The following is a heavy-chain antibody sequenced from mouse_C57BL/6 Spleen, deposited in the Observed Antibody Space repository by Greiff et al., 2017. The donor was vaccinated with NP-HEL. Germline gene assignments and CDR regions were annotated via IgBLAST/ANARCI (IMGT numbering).Heavy chain of an antibody. CDR3: TFTAVVATDWYFDV. CDR1: GYTFTDYE. CDR2: IDPETGGT. D-gene: IGHD1-1*01. Sequence: QVQLQQSGAELVRPGASVTLSCKASGYTFTDYEMHWVKQTPVHGLEWIGAIDPETGGTAYNQKFKGKAILTADKSSSTAYMELRSLTSEDSAVYYCTFTAVVATDWYFDVWGTGTTVTVSS. J-gene: IGHJ1*03. V-gene: IGHV1-15*01.